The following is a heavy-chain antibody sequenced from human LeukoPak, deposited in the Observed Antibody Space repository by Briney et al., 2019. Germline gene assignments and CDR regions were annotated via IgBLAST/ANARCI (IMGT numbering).Heavy chain of an antibody. CDR2: IYHSGST. D-gene: IGHD3-22*01. CDR1: GGSISSGGYY. CDR3: ARAHRDYYDSSGYILD. Sequence: SETLSLTCTVSGGSISSGGYYWSWIRQPPGKGLEWIGCIYHSGSTYYNPSLKSRVTISVDRSKNQFSLKLSSVTAADTAVYYCARAHRDYYDSSGYILDWGQGTLVTVSS. V-gene: IGHV4-30-2*01. J-gene: IGHJ4*02.